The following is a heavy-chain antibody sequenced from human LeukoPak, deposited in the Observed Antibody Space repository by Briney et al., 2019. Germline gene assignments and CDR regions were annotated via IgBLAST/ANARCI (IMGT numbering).Heavy chain of an antibody. D-gene: IGHD1-7*01. V-gene: IGHV3-74*01. CDR3: VRDGHATTPFDY. Sequence: GGSLRLSCAASGFTLSNYWMHWVRQAPGKGLVWVSRFTADGSNTAYADSVKGRFTISSDNAKNTLYLQMNSLRAEDTAVYYCVRDGHATTPFDYWGQGTLVTVSS. CDR2: FTADGSNT. J-gene: IGHJ4*02. CDR1: GFTLSNYW.